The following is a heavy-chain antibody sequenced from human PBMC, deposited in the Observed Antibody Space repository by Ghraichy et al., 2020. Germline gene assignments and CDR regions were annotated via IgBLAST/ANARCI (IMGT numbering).Heavy chain of an antibody. Sequence: GGSLRLSCAASGFTFSSYGMSWVRQAPGKGLEWVSSISSSSSYIYYADSVKGRFTISRDNAENSLYLQMNSLGVEDTAVYYCARCRYSGYDAFFYYYGMDVWGPGTTVTFSS. J-gene: IGHJ6*02. V-gene: IGHV3-21*01. CDR1: GFTFSSYG. CDR3: ARCRYSGYDAFFYYYGMDV. CDR2: ISSSSSYI. D-gene: IGHD5-12*01.